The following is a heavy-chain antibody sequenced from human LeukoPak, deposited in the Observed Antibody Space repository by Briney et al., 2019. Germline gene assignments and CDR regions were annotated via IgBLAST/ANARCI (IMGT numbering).Heavy chain of an antibody. Sequence: GGSLRLSCAASGFSFMSYSMNWFRQAPGKGLEWLSSISSRSNYKYYADSAKGRFAISRDNAENSLYLEMSSLRFEDTAVYYCATIQDWKFDYWGQGALVTVSS. V-gene: IGHV3-21*06. CDR2: ISSRSNYK. CDR3: ATIQDWKFDY. J-gene: IGHJ4*02. D-gene: IGHD1-1*01. CDR1: GFSFMSYS.